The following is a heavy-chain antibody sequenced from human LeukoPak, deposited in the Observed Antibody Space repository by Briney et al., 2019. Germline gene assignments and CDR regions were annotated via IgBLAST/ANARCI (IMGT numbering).Heavy chain of an antibody. Sequence: GGSLRLSCAASGFTYSSYAMHWVRQAPGKGLEWVAVISYDGSNKYYADSVKGRFTISRDNSKNTLYLQMNSLRAEDTAVYYCARDPYSSSWYYFDYWGQGTLVTVSS. J-gene: IGHJ4*02. CDR2: ISYDGSNK. V-gene: IGHV3-30-3*01. D-gene: IGHD6-13*01. CDR1: GFTYSSYA. CDR3: ARDPYSSSWYYFDY.